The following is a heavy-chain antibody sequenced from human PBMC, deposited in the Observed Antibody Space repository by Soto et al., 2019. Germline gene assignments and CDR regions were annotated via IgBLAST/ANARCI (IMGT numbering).Heavy chain of an antibody. V-gene: IGHV3-48*02. CDR1: GFTFSSYS. CDR3: ASGKDYAEGGY. CDR2: ISSSSSTI. D-gene: IGHD4-17*01. Sequence: EVQLVESGGGLVQPGGSLRLSCAASGFTFSSYSMNWVRQAPGKGLEWVSYISSSSSTIYYADSVKGRFTISRDNAKNSLDLKMNSLRDEDTAVYYCASGKDYAEGGYWGQGTLVTVSS. J-gene: IGHJ4*02.